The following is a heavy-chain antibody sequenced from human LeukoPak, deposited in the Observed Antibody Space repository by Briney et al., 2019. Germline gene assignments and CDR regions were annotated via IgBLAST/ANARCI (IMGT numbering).Heavy chain of an antibody. CDR2: ISYDGRNK. V-gene: IGHV3-33*08. CDR3: TRDSVGDSYADY. CDR1: GFTFSSYG. Sequence: GGSLRLSCAASGFTFSSYGMHWVRQAPGKGLEWVAVISYDGRNKYYADSVKGRFTISRDNAKNSLYLQMNSLRAEDTAVYYCTRDSVGDSYADYWGQGTLVTVSS. J-gene: IGHJ4*02. D-gene: IGHD5-18*01.